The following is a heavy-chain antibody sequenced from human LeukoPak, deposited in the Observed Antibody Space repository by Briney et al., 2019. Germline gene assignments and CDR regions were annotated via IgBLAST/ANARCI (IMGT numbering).Heavy chain of an antibody. V-gene: IGHV4-34*01. Sequence: PSETLSLTCAVYGGSFSGYYWSWIRQPPGKGLEWIGKINHSGSTNYNPSLKSRVTISVDTSKNQFSLKLSSVTAADTAVYYCARLQSYCSGGSCYGYYYYYGMDVWGQGTTVTVSS. CDR3: ARLQSYCSGGSCYGYYYYYGMDV. CDR1: GGSFSGYY. CDR2: INHSGST. D-gene: IGHD2-15*01. J-gene: IGHJ6*02.